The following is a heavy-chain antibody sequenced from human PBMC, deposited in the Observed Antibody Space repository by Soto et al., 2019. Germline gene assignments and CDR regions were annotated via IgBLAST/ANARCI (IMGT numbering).Heavy chain of an antibody. V-gene: IGHV4-30-4*01. CDR2: IFSSGTT. D-gene: IGHD3-16*01. CDR1: GDSISSGNKY. Sequence: QVQLRESGPGLVMPSQTLSLTCTVSGDSISSGNKYWSWIRQPPGKGLAWIGYIFSSGTTYYNPSLKSRLTMSLNASQNQFSLKLNSLTDADTAVYFCARVPSPFDYYYAMDVWCQGDTGTVCS. J-gene: IGHJ6*02. CDR3: ARVPSPFDYYYAMDV.